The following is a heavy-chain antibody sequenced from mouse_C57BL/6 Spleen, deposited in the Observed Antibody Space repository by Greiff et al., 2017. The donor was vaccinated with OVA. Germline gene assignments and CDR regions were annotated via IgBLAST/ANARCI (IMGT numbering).Heavy chain of an antibody. Sequence: EVQLQESGGGLVKPGGSLKLSCAASGFTFSDYGMHWVRQAPEKGLEWVAYISSGSSTIYYADTVKGRFTISRDNAKNTLFLQMTSLRSEDTAMYYCYYYGSSSAYWGQGTLVTVSA. CDR3: YYYGSSSAY. J-gene: IGHJ3*01. V-gene: IGHV5-17*01. D-gene: IGHD1-1*01. CDR1: GFTFSDYG. CDR2: ISSGSSTI.